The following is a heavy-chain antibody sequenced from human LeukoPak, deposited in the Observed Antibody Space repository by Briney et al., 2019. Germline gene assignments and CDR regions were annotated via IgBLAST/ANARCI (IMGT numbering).Heavy chain of an antibody. CDR2: INHSGST. Sequence: PSETLSLTCAVYGGSFSGYYWSWIRQPPGKGLEWIGEINHSGSTNYNPSLKSRVTISVDTSKNQFSLKLSSVTAADTAVYYCARGGDSSSSHFDYWGQGTLVTVSS. D-gene: IGHD6-13*01. CDR1: GGSFSGYY. J-gene: IGHJ4*02. V-gene: IGHV4-34*01. CDR3: ARGGDSSSSHFDY.